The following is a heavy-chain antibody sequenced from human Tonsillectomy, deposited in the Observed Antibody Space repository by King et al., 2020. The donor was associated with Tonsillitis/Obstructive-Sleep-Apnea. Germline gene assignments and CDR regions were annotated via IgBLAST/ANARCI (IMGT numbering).Heavy chain of an antibody. CDR2: IYHMGTT. CDR3: ARRKRGSFYYMDV. CDR1: GGSISNYY. Sequence: VQLQESGPGLVKPSETLSLTCTVSGGSISNYYWSCVRQSPGGGLDWIGYIYHMGTTTYNPSLKSRVTISVDTSNNKFSLNLRSVTAADTAMYYCARRKRGSFYYMDVWGKGTTVTVSS. D-gene: IGHD1-14*01. V-gene: IGHV4-59*01. J-gene: IGHJ6*03.